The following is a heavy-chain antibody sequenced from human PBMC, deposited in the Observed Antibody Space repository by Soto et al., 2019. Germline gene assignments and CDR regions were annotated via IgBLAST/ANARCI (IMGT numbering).Heavy chain of an antibody. CDR3: ARGGQSGTGDY. V-gene: IGHV3-7*01. D-gene: IGHD1-7*01. Sequence: EVQLVESGGDLVQPGGSLRLSCAASEFAFSSYWMSWVRQAPGKGLEWVANIKEDGSEKYYVESVKGRFTISRDNAKNFLYLQMNGLRDEDTAVYYCARGGQSGTGDYWGQGTLVTVSS. CDR2: IKEDGSEK. J-gene: IGHJ4*02. CDR1: EFAFSSYW.